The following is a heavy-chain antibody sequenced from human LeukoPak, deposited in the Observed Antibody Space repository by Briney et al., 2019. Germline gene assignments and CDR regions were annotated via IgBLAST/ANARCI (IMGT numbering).Heavy chain of an antibody. CDR3: ARERGDTAMLIY. CDR2: IYYSGST. J-gene: IGHJ4*02. Sequence: SETLSLTCTVSGGSISSYYWSWIRQPPGKGLEWIGYIYYSGSTNYNPSLKSRVTISVDTSKNQFSLKLSSVTAADTAVYYCARERGDTAMLIYWGQGTLVTVSS. D-gene: IGHD5-18*01. CDR1: GGSISSYY. V-gene: IGHV4-59*12.